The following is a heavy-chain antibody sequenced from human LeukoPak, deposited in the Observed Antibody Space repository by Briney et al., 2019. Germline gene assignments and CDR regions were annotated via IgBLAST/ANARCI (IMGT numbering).Heavy chain of an antibody. J-gene: IGHJ1*01. Sequence: GGSLRLSCSASGFIFSSHAIHWVRQAPGKGLECVSAISNSGGSTYYADSVKGRFTISRDNSKNTLYLQMSSLRTEDTAVYYCVRDSVYCGGDCTVRGYFQHWGQGTLVTVSS. CDR2: ISNSGGST. CDR1: GFIFSSHA. CDR3: VRDSVYCGGDCTVRGYFQH. D-gene: IGHD2-21*02. V-gene: IGHV3-64D*06.